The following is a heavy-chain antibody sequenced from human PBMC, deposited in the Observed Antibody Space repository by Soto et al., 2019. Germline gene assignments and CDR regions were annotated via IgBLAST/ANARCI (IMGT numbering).Heavy chain of an antibody. CDR3: ALRGDGYSYGPGAFDI. CDR2: ISGSGGST. CDR1: GFTFSSYA. J-gene: IGHJ3*02. V-gene: IGHV3-23*01. Sequence: PGGSLRLSCAASGFTFSSYAMSWVRQAPGKGLEWVSAISGSGGSTYYADSVKGRFTISRDNSKNTLYLQMNSLRAEDTAVYYCALRGDGYSYGPGAFDIWGQGTMVTVSS. D-gene: IGHD5-18*01.